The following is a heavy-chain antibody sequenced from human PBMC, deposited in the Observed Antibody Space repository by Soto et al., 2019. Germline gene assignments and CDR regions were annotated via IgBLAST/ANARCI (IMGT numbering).Heavy chain of an antibody. J-gene: IGHJ4*02. V-gene: IGHV4-39*01. CDR2: IYYSGST. Sequence: SETLSLTCTVSGGSISSSSYYWGWIRQPPGKGPEWIGSIYYSGSTYYNPSLKSRVTISVDTSKNQFSLKLSSVTAADTAVYYCARSFTDCTNGICYAIGGGIRLFDYFDYWGQGTLVTVSS. D-gene: IGHD2-8*01. CDR3: ARSFTDCTNGICYAIGGGIRLFDYFDY. CDR1: GGSISSSSYY.